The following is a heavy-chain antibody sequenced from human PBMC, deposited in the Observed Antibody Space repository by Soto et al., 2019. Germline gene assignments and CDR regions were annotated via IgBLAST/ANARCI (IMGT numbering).Heavy chain of an antibody. V-gene: IGHV4-34*01. D-gene: IGHD5-12*01. CDR2: INHSGST. CDR3: ARSYGYIKYYYYYGMDV. J-gene: IGHJ6*02. CDR1: GGSFSGYY. Sequence: SETLSLTCAVYGGSFSGYYWSWIRQPPGKGLEWIGEINHSGSTNYNPSLKSRVTISVDTSKNQFSLKLSSVTAADTAVYYCARSYGYIKYYYYYGMDVWGQGTTVTVSS.